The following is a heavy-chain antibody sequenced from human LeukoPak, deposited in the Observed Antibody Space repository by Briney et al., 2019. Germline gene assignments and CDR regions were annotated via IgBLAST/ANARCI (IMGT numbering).Heavy chain of an antibody. D-gene: IGHD4-23*01. CDR1: GFTFSSYA. Sequence: PGGSLRLSCAASGFTFSSYAMSWVRQAPGKGLEWVSGISGSGGSKYYEDSVKGRFTISRDNSKNTLYLQMNGLRVEDTAVYYCVKNGGSQCYSHLQSWGQGSLVTVSS. J-gene: IGHJ5*02. CDR3: VKNGGSQCYSHLQS. CDR2: ISGSGGSK. V-gene: IGHV3-23*01.